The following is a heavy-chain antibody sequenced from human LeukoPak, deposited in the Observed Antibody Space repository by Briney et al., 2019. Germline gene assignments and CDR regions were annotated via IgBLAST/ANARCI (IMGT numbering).Heavy chain of an antibody. CDR2: INHSGST. CDR3: ARKRIMITFGGVIVNTPFDY. D-gene: IGHD3-16*02. J-gene: IGHJ4*02. Sequence: SETLSLTCAVYGGSFSGYYWSWIRQPPGKGLEWIGEINHSGSTNYNPSLKSRVTISVDTSKNQFSLKLSSVTAADTAVYYCARKRIMITFGGVIVNTPFDYWGQGTLVTVSS. CDR1: GGSFSGYY. V-gene: IGHV4-34*01.